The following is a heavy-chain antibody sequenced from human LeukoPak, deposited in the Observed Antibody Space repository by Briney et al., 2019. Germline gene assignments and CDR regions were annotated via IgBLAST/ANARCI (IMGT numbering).Heavy chain of an antibody. D-gene: IGHD3-10*01. CDR2: IYYSGST. J-gene: IGHJ4*02. Sequence: SETLSLTCTVSGGSIGSSSYYWGWIRQPPGKGLEWIGSIYYSGSTYYNPSLKSRVTISVDTSKNQFSLKLSSVTAADTAVYYCARAGGSGSHDYWGQGTLVTVSS. CDR1: GGSIGSSSYY. V-gene: IGHV4-39*07. CDR3: ARAGGSGSHDY.